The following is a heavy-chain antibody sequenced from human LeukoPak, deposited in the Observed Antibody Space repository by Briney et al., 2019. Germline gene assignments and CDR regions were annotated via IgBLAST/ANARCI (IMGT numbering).Heavy chain of an antibody. CDR3: AKDNLALKELHPAEYFQH. J-gene: IGHJ1*01. V-gene: IGHV3-30*02. Sequence: PGGSLRLSCAASGFTFDDYAMHWVRQAPGKGLEWVAFIRYDGSNKYYADSVKGRFTISRDNSKNTLYLQMNSLRAEDTAVYYCAKDNLALKELHPAEYFQHWGQGTLVTVSS. CDR2: IRYDGSNK. D-gene: IGHD1-7*01. CDR1: GFTFDDYA.